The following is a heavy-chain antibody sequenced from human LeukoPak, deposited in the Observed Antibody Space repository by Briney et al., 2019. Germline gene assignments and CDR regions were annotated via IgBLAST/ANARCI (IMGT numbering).Heavy chain of an antibody. D-gene: IGHD5-18*01. CDR3: ARGKRGYSYGFDY. J-gene: IGHJ4*02. Sequence: GGSLRLSCAASGFTLSSYWMHWVRQAPGKGLVWVSRINSDGSSTSYADSVKGRFTISRDNAKNTLYLQMNSLRAEDTAVYYCARGKRGYSYGFDYRGQGTLVTVSS. V-gene: IGHV3-74*01. CDR2: INSDGSST. CDR1: GFTLSSYW.